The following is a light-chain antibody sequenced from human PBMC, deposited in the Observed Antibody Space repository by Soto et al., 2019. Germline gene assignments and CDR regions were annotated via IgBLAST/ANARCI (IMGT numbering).Light chain of an antibody. CDR3: QYYGSTRNT. Sequence: EIVLTQSPDTLGLSPGERATLSCRASESVTSSHIAWYQQKPGQAPRLLIYSASSRATGIPDRFSGSGSGTDFTLTITTLEPEDFGVYYCQYYGSTRNTFRQGTRLEMK. J-gene: IGKJ5*01. CDR2: SAS. CDR1: ESVTSSH. V-gene: IGKV3-20*01.